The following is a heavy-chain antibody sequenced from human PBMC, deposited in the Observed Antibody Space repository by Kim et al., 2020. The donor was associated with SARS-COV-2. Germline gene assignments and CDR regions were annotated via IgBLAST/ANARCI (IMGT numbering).Heavy chain of an antibody. J-gene: IGHJ5*02. CDR3: ARKDDGYSSSWQTVGGWFDP. Sequence: SETLSLTCAVYGGSFSGYYWSWIRQPPGKGLEWIGEINHSGSTNYNPSLKSRVTISVDTSKNQFSLKLSSVTAADTAVYYCARKDDGYSSSWQTVGGWFDPWGQGTLVTVSS. D-gene: IGHD6-13*01. CDR2: INHSGST. CDR1: GGSFSGYY. V-gene: IGHV4-34*01.